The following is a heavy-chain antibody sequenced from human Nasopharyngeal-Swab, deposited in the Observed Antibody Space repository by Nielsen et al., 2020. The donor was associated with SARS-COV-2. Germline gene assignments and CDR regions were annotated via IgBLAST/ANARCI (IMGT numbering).Heavy chain of an antibody. CDR1: GGSISSSSYY. D-gene: IGHD3-10*01. CDR2: IYYSGST. V-gene: IGHV4-39*01. CDR3: AIQPPYYSGSGSYMTWFDP. J-gene: IGHJ5*02. Sequence: SETLSLTVTVLGGSISSSSYYWGWIRQPPGKGLEWIGTIYYSGSTYYNPSLKSRVTLSVDTSKNPFSLRLSSVTAADTAVYYCAIQPPYYSGSGSYMTWFDPWRQGTLVTVSS.